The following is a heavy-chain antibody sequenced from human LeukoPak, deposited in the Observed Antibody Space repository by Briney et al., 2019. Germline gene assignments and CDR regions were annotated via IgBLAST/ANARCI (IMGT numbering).Heavy chain of an antibody. V-gene: IGHV3-21*01. J-gene: IGHJ4*02. D-gene: IGHD3-3*01. Sequence: GGSLRLSCAASGFTFSSYSMNWVRQAPGKGLEWVSYISSSSSYIYYADSVKGRFTISRDNAKNSLYLQMNSLRAEDTAVYYCAREESVWSFFDYWGQGTLVTVSS. CDR2: ISSSSSYI. CDR3: AREESVWSFFDY. CDR1: GFTFSSYS.